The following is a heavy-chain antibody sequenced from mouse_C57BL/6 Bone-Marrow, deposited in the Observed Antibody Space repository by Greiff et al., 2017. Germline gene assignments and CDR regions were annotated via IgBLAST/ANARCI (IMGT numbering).Heavy chain of an antibody. CDR1: GYTFTSYW. Sequence: QVQLQQPGAELVRPGTSVKLSCKASGYTFTSYWMHWVKQRPGQGLEWIGVIDPSDSSTNYNQKFKGKATLTVDPSSSTAYMQLSSLTSEDSAVYYCARESDYWGQGTTRTVSS. J-gene: IGHJ2*01. V-gene: IGHV1-59*01. CDR2: IDPSDSST. CDR3: ARESDY.